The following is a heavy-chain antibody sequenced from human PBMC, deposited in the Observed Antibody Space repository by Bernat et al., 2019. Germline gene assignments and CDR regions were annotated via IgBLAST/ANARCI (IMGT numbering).Heavy chain of an antibody. Sequence: QGRLVESGGGVVQPGTSLRLSCAASGFTFRNYGMHWVRQAPGKGLEWVAVIWYDGSNKYYADSVKGRFTISRDNSKNMLYLQMNSLRAEDTAVYYCARDSSGSNRHLDYWGQGTLVTVSS. J-gene: IGHJ4*02. CDR3: ARDSSGSNRHLDY. CDR2: IWYDGSNK. CDR1: GFTFRNYG. D-gene: IGHD3-22*01. V-gene: IGHV3-33*01.